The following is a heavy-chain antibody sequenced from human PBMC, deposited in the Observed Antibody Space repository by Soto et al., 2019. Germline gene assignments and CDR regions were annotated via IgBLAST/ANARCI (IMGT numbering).Heavy chain of an antibody. J-gene: IGHJ4*02. Sequence: VKVSCQASLGTFSSYAISWVRPAPGQGLEWMGGIIPSYGTANYAQKFQGRVTITADEYTSTDYMELSRLRSEDTAVYYCERDAGYYVWGSYHSAFDYWGQGTMVTVSS. V-gene: IGHV1-69*13. D-gene: IGHD3-16*02. CDR3: ERDAGYYVWGSYHSAFDY. CDR2: IIPSYGTA. CDR1: LGTFSSYA.